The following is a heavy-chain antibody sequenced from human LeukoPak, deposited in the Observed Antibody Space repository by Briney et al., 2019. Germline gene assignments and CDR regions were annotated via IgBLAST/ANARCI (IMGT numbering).Heavy chain of an antibody. CDR1: GFMFRTYW. CDR2: IKEDGGEK. V-gene: IGHV3-7*04. J-gene: IGHJ4*02. CDR3: ARATYGSSGLGY. Sequence: PGGSLRLSCAASGFMFRTYWMHWVRQAPGKGLEWVANIKEDGGEKFFAGSVKGRFTISRDNAKNSLYLQMNSLRPEDTAVYYCARATYGSSGLGYWGQGTLVTVSS. D-gene: IGHD3-22*01.